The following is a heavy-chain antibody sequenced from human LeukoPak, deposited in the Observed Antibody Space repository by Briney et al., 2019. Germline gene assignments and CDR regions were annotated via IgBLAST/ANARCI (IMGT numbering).Heavy chain of an antibody. J-gene: IGHJ4*02. CDR2: IYSGGST. CDR1: GFTVSSNY. V-gene: IGHV3-53*01. Sequence: PGGSLRLTCAASGFTVSSNYMSWVRQAPGKGLEWVSVIYSGGSTYYADSVKGRFTISRDNSKNTLYLQMNSLRAEDTAVYYCARGGITMVRGVIILTGYYFDYWGQGTLVTVSS. D-gene: IGHD3-10*01. CDR3: ARGGITMVRGVIILTGYYFDY.